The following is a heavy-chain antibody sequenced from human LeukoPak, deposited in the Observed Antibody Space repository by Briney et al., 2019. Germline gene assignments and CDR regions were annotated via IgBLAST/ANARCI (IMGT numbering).Heavy chain of an antibody. D-gene: IGHD6-19*01. CDR1: GFTFSSYG. CDR2: ISGSGGST. Sequence: GGTLRLSCAASGFTFSSYGMSWVRQAPGKGLEWVSAISGSGGSTYYADSVKGRFTISRDNSKNTLYLQMNSLRAEDTAVYFCARRSGVAVAGAFDYWGQGTLVTVSS. CDR3: ARRSGVAVAGAFDY. V-gene: IGHV3-23*01. J-gene: IGHJ4*02.